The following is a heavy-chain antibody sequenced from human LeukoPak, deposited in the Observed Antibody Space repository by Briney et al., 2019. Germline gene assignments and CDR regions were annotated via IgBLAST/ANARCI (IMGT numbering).Heavy chain of an antibody. J-gene: IGHJ4*02. CDR2: ISVYNGNT. Sequence: GASVKVSCKASGYTFTNYVISWVRQAPGQGLEWMGWISVYNGNTNYAQKLQGRVTMTTDTSTSTAYMELRSLRSDDTAVYYCARGSPPRVYYDRSGYYSYYFDYWGREPWSPSPQ. CDR1: GYTFTNYV. CDR3: ARGSPPRVYYDRSGYYSYYFDY. D-gene: IGHD3-22*01. V-gene: IGHV1-18*01.